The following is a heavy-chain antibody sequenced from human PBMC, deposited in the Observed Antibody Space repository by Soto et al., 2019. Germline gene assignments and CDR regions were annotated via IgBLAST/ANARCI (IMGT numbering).Heavy chain of an antibody. Sequence: SETLSLTCTVSGGSISSSSYYWGWIRQPPGKGLEWIGSIYYSGSTYYNPSLKSRVTISVDTSKNQFSLKLSSVTAADTAVYYCARRPDYGDLNHFDYWGQGTLVTVSS. D-gene: IGHD4-17*01. CDR1: GGSISSSSYY. CDR2: IYYSGST. J-gene: IGHJ4*02. V-gene: IGHV4-39*01. CDR3: ARRPDYGDLNHFDY.